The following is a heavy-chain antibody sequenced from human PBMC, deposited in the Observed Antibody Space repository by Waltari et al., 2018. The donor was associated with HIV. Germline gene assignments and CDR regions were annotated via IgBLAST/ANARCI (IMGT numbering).Heavy chain of an antibody. Sequence: QVQLVESGGGVVQPGRSLRLSCAASGFTFSSYAMHWVRQAPGKGLEWVALISYYGTNKYYAGSVKGRFTISRDNSRNTLYLQMNSLRAEDTAVYSCARAGIVGVPDSFDIWGQGTMVTVSS. CDR3: ARAGIVGVPDSFDI. CDR1: GFTFSSYA. D-gene: IGHD1-26*01. J-gene: IGHJ3*02. CDR2: ISYYGTNK. V-gene: IGHV3-30*01.